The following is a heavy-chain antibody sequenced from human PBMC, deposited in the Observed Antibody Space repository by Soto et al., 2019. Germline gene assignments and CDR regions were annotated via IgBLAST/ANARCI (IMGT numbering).Heavy chain of an antibody. CDR3: SKDRADYFPPRFDP. V-gene: IGHV3-23*01. CDR2: ISGSGANT. J-gene: IGHJ5*02. D-gene: IGHD3-16*01. CDR1: GLTFSTYA. Sequence: GGSLRLSCAASGLTFSTYAMSWVRQAPGKGLEWVSTISGSGANTHYSDSVKGRFTISRDNSKNTLYLQMNSLRAEDTAVYYCSKDRADYFPPRFDPWGQGTLVTVSS.